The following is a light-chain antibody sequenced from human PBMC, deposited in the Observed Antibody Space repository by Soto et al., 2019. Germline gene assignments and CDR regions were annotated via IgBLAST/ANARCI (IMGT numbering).Light chain of an antibody. CDR2: AAS. CDR3: QQSYRT. V-gene: IGKV1-39*01. CDR1: QSISIY. J-gene: IGKJ1*01. Sequence: DRHITQSPSSLSASVGDRVTITCRASQSISIYLNWYQQKPGKAPKLLIYAASSLQSGVPSRFSGSGSGTDFTLTISSLQPDDFATYYCQQSYRTFCQGTKVDI.